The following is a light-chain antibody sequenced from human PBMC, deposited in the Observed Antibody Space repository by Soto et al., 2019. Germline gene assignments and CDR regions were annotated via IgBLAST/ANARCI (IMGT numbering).Light chain of an antibody. V-gene: IGKV1-12*01. J-gene: IGKJ1*01. CDR2: TAS. CDR1: QAISSW. Sequence: DIQMTQSPSSVSASVGDRVTISCRARQAISSWLVWYQLKPGKAPTALIHTASTLYSGVPSRFSGSGSGTDFTLTLSNLQPEDSASYYCRQAIGYPFTFGQGTKVEIK. CDR3: RQAIGYPFT.